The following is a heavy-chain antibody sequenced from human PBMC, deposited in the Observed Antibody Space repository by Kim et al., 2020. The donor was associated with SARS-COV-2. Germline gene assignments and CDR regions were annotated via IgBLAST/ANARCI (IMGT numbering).Heavy chain of an antibody. Sequence: SETLSLTCTVSGGSISSGGYYWSWIRQHPWKGLEWIGYIYYSGSTYYNPSLKSRVTISVDTSKNQFSLKLSSVTAADTAVYYCARINWGFSGYNYGMDVWGQGTTVTVSS. CDR1: GGSISSGGYY. J-gene: IGHJ6*02. CDR2: IYYSGST. D-gene: IGHD5-12*01. CDR3: ARINWGFSGYNYGMDV. V-gene: IGHV4-31*03.